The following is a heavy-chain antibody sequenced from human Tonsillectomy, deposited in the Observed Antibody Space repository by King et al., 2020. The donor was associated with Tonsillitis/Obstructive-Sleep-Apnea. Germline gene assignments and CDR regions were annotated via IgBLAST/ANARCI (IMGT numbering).Heavy chain of an antibody. J-gene: IGHJ6*02. Sequence: VQLVESGGGVVQPGRSLRLSCAASGFTFSTYGMHWVRQAPGKGLEWVAVISYDGSNKYYADSVKGRFTISRDNSKNTLFLQMNSLRAEDTAVYSCATDVGYYGSGHYGMDVWGQGTTVTVSS. CDR2: ISYDGSNK. CDR3: ATDVGYYGSGHYGMDV. V-gene: IGHV3-30*03. D-gene: IGHD3-10*01. CDR1: GFTFSTYG.